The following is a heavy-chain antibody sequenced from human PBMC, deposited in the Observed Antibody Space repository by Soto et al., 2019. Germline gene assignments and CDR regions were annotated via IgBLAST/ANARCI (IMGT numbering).Heavy chain of an antibody. CDR1: GFTFGSYA. V-gene: IGHV3-23*04. CDR3: AKDLSIQLWSSYYYYGMDV. CDR2: ISGSGGST. J-gene: IGHJ6*02. Sequence: EVQLVESGGGLVQPGGSLRLSCAVSGFTFGSYAMSWVRQAPGKGLEWVSAISGSGGSTYYADSVKGRFTISRDNSKNTLYLQMNSLRAEDTAVYYCAKDLSIQLWSSYYYYGMDVWGQGTTVTVSS. D-gene: IGHD5-18*01.